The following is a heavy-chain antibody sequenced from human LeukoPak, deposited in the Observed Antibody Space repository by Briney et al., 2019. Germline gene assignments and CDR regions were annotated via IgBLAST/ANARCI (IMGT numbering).Heavy chain of an antibody. CDR2: IWYDGSNK. CDR3: ARDSPSLNYYDSSGYYSSTQRDY. J-gene: IGHJ4*02. V-gene: IGHV3-33*01. CDR1: GFTFSSYG. D-gene: IGHD3-22*01. Sequence: GRSLRLSCAASGFTFSSYGMHWVRQAPGKGLEWVAVIWYDGSNKYYADSVKGRFTISRDNSKNTLYLQMNSLRAEDTAVYYCARDSPSLNYYDSSGYYSSTQRDYWGQGTLVTVSS.